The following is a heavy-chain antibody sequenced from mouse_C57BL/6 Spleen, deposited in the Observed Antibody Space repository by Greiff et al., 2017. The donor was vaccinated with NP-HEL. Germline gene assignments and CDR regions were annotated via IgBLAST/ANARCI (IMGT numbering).Heavy chain of an antibody. D-gene: IGHD2-4*01. Sequence: QVQLQQPGAELVKPGASVKLSCKASGYTFTSYWMHWVKQRPGRGLEWIGRIDPNSGGTKYNEKFKSKATLTVDKPSSTAYMELRSLTSEDSAVYICVRLGGVYEYDVKDYAMEYRGEGTSETASS. V-gene: IGHV1-62-3*01. CDR2: IDPNSGGT. CDR3: VRLGGVYEYDVKDYAMEY. J-gene: IGHJ4*01. CDR1: GYTFTSYW.